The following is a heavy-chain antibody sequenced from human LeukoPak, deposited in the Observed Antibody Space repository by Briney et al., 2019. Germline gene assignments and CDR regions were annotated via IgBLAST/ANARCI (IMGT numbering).Heavy chain of an antibody. CDR2: ISNSSSII. D-gene: IGHD4-17*01. CDR3: ARVGRVTTGYYFDY. J-gene: IGHJ4*02. CDR1: GFIFSRYT. V-gene: IGHV3-48*01. Sequence: GGSLRLSCAASGFIFSRYTMNWVRQAPGKGLEWVSYISNSSSIIYYADSVKGRFTISRDNSKNTLYLQMNSLRAEDTAVYYCARVGRVTTGYYFDYWGQGNLVTVSS.